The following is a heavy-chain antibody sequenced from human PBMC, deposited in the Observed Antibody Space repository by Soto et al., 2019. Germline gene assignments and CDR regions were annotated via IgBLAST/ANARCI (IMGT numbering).Heavy chain of an antibody. CDR2: ISCSTSYI. CDR1: GFTFSSYS. D-gene: IGHD3-22*01. Sequence: EVQLEEAGGGMDKPGGSLRLSCAASGFTFSSYSMNWVRQAPGKGLEWVSSISCSTSYIYYADSVKGRFTISRDNAKNSLYLQMNSLRAEDTAVYYCARVLVYCDPYYYFGMDVWGQGTTVTVSS. J-gene: IGHJ6*02. CDR3: ARVLVYCDPYYYFGMDV. V-gene: IGHV3-21*01.